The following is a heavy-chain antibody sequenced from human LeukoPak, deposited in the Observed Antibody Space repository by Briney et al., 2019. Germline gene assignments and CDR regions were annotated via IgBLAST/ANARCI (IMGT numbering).Heavy chain of an antibody. CDR1: GFTFSTYG. Sequence: PGGSLRLSCAASGFTFSTYGMHWVRQAPGKGLEWVAFIWSDGSNKYYADSVKGPFTISRDNSKNTLYLQMNSLRPEDTAVYYCAKSLGATRGYFDYWGQGTLVTVSS. J-gene: IGHJ4*02. V-gene: IGHV3-30*02. D-gene: IGHD1-26*01. CDR3: AKSLGATRGYFDY. CDR2: IWSDGSNK.